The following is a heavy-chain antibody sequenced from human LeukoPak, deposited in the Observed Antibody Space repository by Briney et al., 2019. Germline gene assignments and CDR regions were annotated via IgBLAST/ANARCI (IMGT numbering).Heavy chain of an antibody. V-gene: IGHV3-23*01. CDR3: VKTLAGGTWGIFAR. D-gene: IGHD6-13*01. CDR2: IIGNGGTT. J-gene: IGHJ4*02. Sequence: PGGSLRLSCAASGFTFSSYAMSWVRQAPGKGLDWVSTIIGNGGTTFYADSVKGRFTISRDNSKNTLYLQMDSLTAEDTALYYCVKTLAGGTWGIFARWGQGTLVTVST. CDR1: GFTFSSYA.